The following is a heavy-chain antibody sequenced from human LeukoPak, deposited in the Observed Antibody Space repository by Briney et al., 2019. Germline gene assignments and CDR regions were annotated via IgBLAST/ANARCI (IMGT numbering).Heavy chain of an antibody. CDR1: GYSFTTYW. J-gene: IGHJ6*02. Sequence: GESLKISCKGSGYSFTTYWIGWVRQMPGRTLEWIGIIYPGGSEVRYSPSLQGQVTISADKSISTAYLQWSSLKDSDNAIYYCARYPPGYYGMDVWGQGTTVTVSS. CDR3: ARYPPGYYGMDV. CDR2: IYPGGSEV. V-gene: IGHV5-51*01.